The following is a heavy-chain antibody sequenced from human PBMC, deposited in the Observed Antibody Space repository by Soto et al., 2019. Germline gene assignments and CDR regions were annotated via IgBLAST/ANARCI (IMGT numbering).Heavy chain of an antibody. V-gene: IGHV3-30-3*01. CDR3: ARERIAVAGDAFDI. CDR2: ISYDGSNK. CDR1: GFTFSSYA. Sequence: QVQLVESGGGVVQPGRSLRLSCAASGFTFSSYAMHWVRQAPGKGLEWVAVISYDGSNKYYADSVKGRFTISRDNSKNTLYLQMNSLRAEDTAVYYCARERIAVAGDAFDIWGQGTMVTVSS. J-gene: IGHJ3*02. D-gene: IGHD6-19*01.